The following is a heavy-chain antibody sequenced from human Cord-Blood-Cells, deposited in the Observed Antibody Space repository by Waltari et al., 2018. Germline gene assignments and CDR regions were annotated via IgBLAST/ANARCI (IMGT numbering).Heavy chain of an antibody. V-gene: IGHV5-51*03. J-gene: IGHJ4*02. CDR3: ARLQAYSGSYYFDY. D-gene: IGHD1-26*01. CDR1: GYSFTRPW. Sequence: EVQLVQSGAEVKKPGESLKISCKGSGYSFTRPWIGCEPQMPGKGLEWMGIIYPGDSDTRYSPSFQGQVTISADKSISTAYLQWSSLKASDTAMYYCARLQAYSGSYYFDYWGQGTLVTVSS. CDR2: IYPGDSDT.